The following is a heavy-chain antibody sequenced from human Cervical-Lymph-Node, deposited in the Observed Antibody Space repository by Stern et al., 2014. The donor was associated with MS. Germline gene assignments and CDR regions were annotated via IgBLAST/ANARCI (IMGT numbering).Heavy chain of an antibody. J-gene: IGHJ4*02. CDR1: GYSFTIYY. Sequence: VQLVESGAEVKKPGESLKISCKLSGYSFTIYYIAWVRQMPGKGLEWMGVIYTYDSDTTHRPAFQGQVTSSADKSITTAYLQWSSLRASDTAMYYCARHVQGFDYWGQGTLVTVSS. CDR2: IYTYDSDT. CDR3: ARHVQGFDY. V-gene: IGHV5-51*01.